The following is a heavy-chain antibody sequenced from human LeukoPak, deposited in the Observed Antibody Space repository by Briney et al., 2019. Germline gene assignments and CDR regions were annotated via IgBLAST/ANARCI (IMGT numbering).Heavy chain of an antibody. J-gene: IGHJ4*02. D-gene: IGHD6-13*01. V-gene: IGHV4-4*07. CDR1: GGSISSYY. CDR3: ARVTGYMVEDYFDS. Sequence: SETLSLTCTVSGGSISSYYWSWIRQPAGKGLEWIGRIYTSGSTNYNPSLKSRVTISVDTSKNQFSLRLRSVTAADTAVYYCARVTGYMVEDYFDSWGQGTLVTVSS. CDR2: IYTSGST.